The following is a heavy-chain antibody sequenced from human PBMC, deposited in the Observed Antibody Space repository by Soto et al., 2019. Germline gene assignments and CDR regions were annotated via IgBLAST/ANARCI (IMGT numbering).Heavy chain of an antibody. J-gene: IGHJ4*02. D-gene: IGHD6-19*01. V-gene: IGHV3-30*18. CDR1: GFTFSSYG. Sequence: GGSLRLSCAASGFTFSSYGMHWVRQAPGKGLEWVAVISYDGSNKYYADSVKGRFTISRDNSKNTLYLQMNSPRAEDTAVYYCAKVQQWLVQLSSFDYWGQGT. CDR2: ISYDGSNK. CDR3: AKVQQWLVQLSSFDY.